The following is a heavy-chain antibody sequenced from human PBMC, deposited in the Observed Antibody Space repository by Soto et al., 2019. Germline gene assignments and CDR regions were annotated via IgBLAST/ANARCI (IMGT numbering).Heavy chain of an antibody. D-gene: IGHD6-19*01. CDR1: GFTFSSYW. J-gene: IGHJ4*02. V-gene: IGHV3-74*01. CDR2: INSDGSST. CDR3: VAGQYFFDY. Sequence: GGSLRLSCATSGFTFSSYWMHWVRQAPGKGLVWVSLINSDGSSTSYADSVKGRFTISRDNAKNTLYLQMNSLRADDTAVYYCVAGQYFFDYCGQGTLVTVFS.